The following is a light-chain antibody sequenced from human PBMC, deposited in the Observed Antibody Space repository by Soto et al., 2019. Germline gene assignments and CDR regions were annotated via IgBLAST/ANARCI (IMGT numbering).Light chain of an antibody. CDR1: QTISSTY. Sequence: IVLKQSPGALSLSPGDRATLSCRASQTISSTYLAWYQQKPGQAPRLLIYAASTRATGIPDRFSGSGSGTDFTLTISRLEPEDFAVYYCQQYGSSPKTFGQGTKVDIK. J-gene: IGKJ1*01. CDR3: QQYGSSPKT. V-gene: IGKV3-20*01. CDR2: AAS.